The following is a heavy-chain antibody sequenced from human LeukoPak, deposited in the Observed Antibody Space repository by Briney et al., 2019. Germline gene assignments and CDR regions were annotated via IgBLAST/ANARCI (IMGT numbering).Heavy chain of an antibody. Sequence: ASVKVSCKTSGYTFTTYDINWVRQAPGQGLEWMGRISAYNGYTNYGQKLQGRVTMTTDTSTSTAYMELRSLRSDDTAVYYCARVGTGTRSFDYWGQGTLVTVSP. CDR3: ARVGTGTRSFDY. CDR1: GYTFTTYD. J-gene: IGHJ4*02. D-gene: IGHD1/OR15-1a*01. CDR2: ISAYNGYT. V-gene: IGHV1-18*01.